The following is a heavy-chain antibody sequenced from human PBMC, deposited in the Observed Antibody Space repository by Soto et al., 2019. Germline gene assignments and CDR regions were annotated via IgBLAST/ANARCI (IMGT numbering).Heavy chain of an antibody. CDR3: AKDPREGSSHFRWFDH. V-gene: IGHV3-30*18. CDR2: ISYDGSNK. J-gene: IGHJ5*02. CDR1: GFTFSSYG. Sequence: QVQLVESGGGVVQPGRSLRLSCAASGFTFSSYGMHWVRQAPGKGLEWVAVISYDGSNKYYADSVKGRFTISRDNSKNTLYLQMNSLRAEDTAVYYCAKDPREGSSHFRWFDHWGQGTLVTVSS. D-gene: IGHD6-13*01.